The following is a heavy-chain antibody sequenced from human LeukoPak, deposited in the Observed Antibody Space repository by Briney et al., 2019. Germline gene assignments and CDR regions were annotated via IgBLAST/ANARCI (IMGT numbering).Heavy chain of an antibody. CDR2: ISSSSSYI. J-gene: IGHJ3*02. CDR3: ASVQGLAFDI. Sequence: GSLRLSFAASGFTFSSYSMNWVRQAPGKGLEWVSSISSSSSYIYYADSVKGRFTISRDNAKNSLYLQMNSLRAEDTAVYYCASVQGLAFDIWGQGTMVTVSS. V-gene: IGHV3-21*01. D-gene: IGHD1-1*01. CDR1: GFTFSSYS.